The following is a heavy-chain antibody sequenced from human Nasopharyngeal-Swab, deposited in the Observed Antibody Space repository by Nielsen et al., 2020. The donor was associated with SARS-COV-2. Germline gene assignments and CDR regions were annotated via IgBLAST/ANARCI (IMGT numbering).Heavy chain of an antibody. CDR1: GFTFSSYA. V-gene: IGHV3-30-3*01. Sequence: GESLKISCAASGFTFSSYAMHWVRQAPGKGPEWVAVISYDGGNKYYADSVKGRFTISRDNSKNTLYLQMNSLRAEDTAVYYCARDPGGGMDVRGQGTTVTVSS. J-gene: IGHJ6*02. CDR3: ARDPGGGMDV. CDR2: ISYDGGNK.